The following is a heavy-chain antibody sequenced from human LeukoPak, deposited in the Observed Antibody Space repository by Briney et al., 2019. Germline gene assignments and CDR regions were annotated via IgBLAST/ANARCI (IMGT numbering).Heavy chain of an antibody. CDR3: TRQSAVAGYFDY. D-gene: IGHD6-19*01. CDR1: GFTFSGSA. Sequence: GGSLRLSCAASGFTFSGSAMHWVRQASGKGLEWVGRIRSKANSYATAYAASVKGRFTISRDDSKNTAYLQMNSLKTEDTAVYYCTRQSAVAGYFDYWGQGTLVTVSS. J-gene: IGHJ4*02. V-gene: IGHV3-73*01. CDR2: IRSKANSYAT.